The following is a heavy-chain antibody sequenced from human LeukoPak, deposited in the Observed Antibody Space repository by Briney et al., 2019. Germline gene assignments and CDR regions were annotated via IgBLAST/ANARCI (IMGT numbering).Heavy chain of an antibody. J-gene: IGHJ4*02. CDR1: GDSVSSNSAA. V-gene: IGHV6-1*01. D-gene: IGHD4-17*01. CDR3: AREEGINDYGDYFPYYFDY. Sequence: SQTLSLTCAISGDSVSSNSAAWNWIWQSPSRGLEWLGRTYYRSKWYNDYAVSVKSRITINPDTSKNQFSLQLNSVTPEDTAVYYCAREEGINDYGDYFPYYFDYWGQGTLVTVSS. CDR2: TYYRSKWYN.